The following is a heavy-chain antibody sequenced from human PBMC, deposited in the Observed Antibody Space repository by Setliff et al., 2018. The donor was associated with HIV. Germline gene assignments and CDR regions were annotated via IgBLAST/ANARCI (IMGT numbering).Heavy chain of an antibody. J-gene: IGHJ4*02. CDR1: GYIFTTHY. CDR3: ARGGRVDESRGYYYPLMY. D-gene: IGHD3-22*01. Sequence: ASVKVSCKSSGYIFTTHYIHWVRQAPGQGIEWMGMSNPSSRTTIYAQKFRGGMTLTKDKSTTTVYMELSSLRSDDTAVYYCARGGRVDESRGYYYPLMYWGQGTLVTVS. V-gene: IGHV1-46*01. CDR2: SNPSSRTT.